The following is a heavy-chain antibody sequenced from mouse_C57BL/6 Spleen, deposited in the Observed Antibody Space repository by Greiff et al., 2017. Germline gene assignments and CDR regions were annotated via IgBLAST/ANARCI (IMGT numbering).Heavy chain of an antibody. CDR2: IYPGDGDT. D-gene: IGHD2-1*01. J-gene: IGHJ4*01. V-gene: IGHV1-82*01. Sequence: QVQLQQSGPELVKPGASVKISCKASGYAFSSSWMNWVKQRPGKGLEWIGRIYPGDGDTNYNGKFKGKATLTADKSSSTAYMQLSRLTSEDSAVYFCAREAYVNYVEARDYWGQGTSVTVSS. CDR1: GYAFSSSW. CDR3: AREAYVNYVEARDY.